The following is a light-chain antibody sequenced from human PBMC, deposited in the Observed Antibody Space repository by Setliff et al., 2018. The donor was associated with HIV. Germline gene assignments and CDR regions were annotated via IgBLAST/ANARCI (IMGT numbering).Light chain of an antibody. V-gene: IGLV2-14*01. CDR1: SRDVGGYNY. J-gene: IGLJ1*01. Sequence: QSALTQPASVSGSPGQSITISCTGTSRDVGGYNYVSWYQQHPGKAPKLIIYEVRNRPSGVSSRFSGSKSGNTASLTISGLQTGYEADYYCSSYAITNTLPFGTGTKGTVL. CDR3: SSYAITNTLP. CDR2: EVR.